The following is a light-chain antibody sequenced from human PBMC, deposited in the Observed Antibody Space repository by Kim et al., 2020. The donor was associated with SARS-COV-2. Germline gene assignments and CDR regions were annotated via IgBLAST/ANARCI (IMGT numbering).Light chain of an antibody. Sequence: SYELTQPSSVSVSPGQTARFTCSGDVLAKKYARWFQQKPGQAPVLAIYKDSERPSGIPERFSGASSGTLVSLTISGAQVEDGADYYCYSVAENNRVFGGGSQLTVL. V-gene: IGLV3-27*01. CDR2: KDS. CDR3: YSVAENNRV. J-gene: IGLJ3*02. CDR1: VLAKKY.